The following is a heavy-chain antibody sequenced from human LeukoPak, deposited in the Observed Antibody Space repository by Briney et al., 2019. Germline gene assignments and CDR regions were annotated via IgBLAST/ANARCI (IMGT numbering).Heavy chain of an antibody. CDR1: GYTFTGHY. Sequence: ASVKASCKASGYTFTGHYMHWIRQARGQGLEWMGWIHPNSGATHYNQKLQGRVTMTSDTSIDTVYMELTSLIYDDTAVYYCARDDDWGPDYWGQGTLVTVSS. V-gene: IGHV1-2*02. CDR2: IHPNSGAT. CDR3: ARDDDWGPDY. D-gene: IGHD3-9*01. J-gene: IGHJ4*02.